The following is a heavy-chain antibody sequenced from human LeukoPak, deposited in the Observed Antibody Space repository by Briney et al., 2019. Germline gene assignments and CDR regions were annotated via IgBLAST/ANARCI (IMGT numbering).Heavy chain of an antibody. J-gene: IGHJ4*02. V-gene: IGHV4-4*02. CDR2: IYHSGST. Sequence: PSGTLSLTCAVSGGSISSSNWWSWVRQPPGKGLEWIGEIYHSGSTNYNPSLKSRVTISVDTSKNQFSLKLSSVTAADTAVYYCARAVGYSYGYLGYWGQGTLVTVSS. D-gene: IGHD5-18*01. CDR1: GGSISSSNW. CDR3: ARAVGYSYGYLGY.